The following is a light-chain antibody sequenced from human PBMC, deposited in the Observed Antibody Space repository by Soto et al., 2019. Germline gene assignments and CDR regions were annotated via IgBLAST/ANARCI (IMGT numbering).Light chain of an antibody. V-gene: IGKV3-15*01. CDR1: QSVSNK. Sequence: EIMMTQSPATLSVSPGERATLSCRASQSVSNKLAWYQQQPGRAPRLLIYGASTRATGIPARFSGRGSGTEFTLNISSLQSEDFAVYYCQQYNNWPPRYTFGQGTKLEIK. J-gene: IGKJ2*01. CDR3: QQYNNWPPRYT. CDR2: GAS.